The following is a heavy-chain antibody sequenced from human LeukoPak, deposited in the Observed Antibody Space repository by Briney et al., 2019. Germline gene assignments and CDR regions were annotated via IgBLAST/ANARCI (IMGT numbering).Heavy chain of an antibody. J-gene: IGHJ4*02. D-gene: IGHD3-22*01. V-gene: IGHV1-69*06. CDR2: IIPIFGTA. CDR3: ARLYTHYDSSGYYYEDY. Sequence: SVKVSCKASGYTFSGYYMHWVRQAPGQGLEWMGGIIPIFGTAKYAQNFQGRVSIAADRSTSTAYMELSSLRSEDTAVYYCARLYTHYDSSGYYYEDYWGQGTLVTVSS. CDR1: GYTFSGYY.